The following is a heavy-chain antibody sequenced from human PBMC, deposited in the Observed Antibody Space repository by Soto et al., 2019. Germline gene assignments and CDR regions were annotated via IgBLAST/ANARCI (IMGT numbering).Heavy chain of an antibody. CDR3: ARALGRKPAAYYYGMDV. J-gene: IGHJ6*02. V-gene: IGHV3-33*01. CDR1: GFTFSSYG. Sequence: GGSLRLSCAASGFTFSSYGMHWVRQAPGKGLEWVAVIWYDGSNKYYADSVKGRFTISRDNSKNTLYLQMNSLRAEDTAVYYCARALGRKPAAYYYGMDVWGQGTTVTVSS. D-gene: IGHD7-27*01. CDR2: IWYDGSNK.